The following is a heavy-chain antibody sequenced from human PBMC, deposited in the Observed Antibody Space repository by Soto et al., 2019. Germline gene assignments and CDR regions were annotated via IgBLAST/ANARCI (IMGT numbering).Heavy chain of an antibody. D-gene: IGHD6-6*01. CDR1: GGTFSSYA. V-gene: IGHV1-69*13. Sequence: SVKVSCKASGGTFSSYAISWVRQAPGQGLEWMGGIIPIFGAANYAQKFQGRVTITADESTSTAYMELSSLRSEDTAVYYCARGRSGSSSSYYYGMDVWGQGTTVTVSS. J-gene: IGHJ6*02. CDR3: ARGRSGSSSSYYYGMDV. CDR2: IIPIFGAA.